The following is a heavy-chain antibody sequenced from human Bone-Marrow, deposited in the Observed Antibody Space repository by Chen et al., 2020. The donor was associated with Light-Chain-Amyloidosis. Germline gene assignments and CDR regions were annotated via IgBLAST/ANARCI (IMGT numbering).Heavy chain of an antibody. CDR1: GFTFTSYA. CDR2: IAGSGYPT. J-gene: IGHJ1*01. D-gene: IGHD1-26*01. CDR3: VKDAGVGASYLQH. V-gene: IGHV3-23*01. Sequence: EVQLLESGGGLVQPGGSLRLSCSASGFTFTSYAMNWVRQAPGKGLEWVSVIAGSGYPTYYADSVKGRFTISRDNSKNTVYLDIDSLRAADTAVYYCVKDAGVGASYLQHWGQGTLVTVSS.